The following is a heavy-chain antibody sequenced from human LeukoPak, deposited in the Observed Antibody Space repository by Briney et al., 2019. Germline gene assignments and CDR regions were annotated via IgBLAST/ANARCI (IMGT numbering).Heavy chain of an antibody. D-gene: IGHD2-15*01. CDR1: GYTFPSYG. J-gene: IGHJ4*02. CDR3: ARWWLSGTSDY. V-gene: IGHV1-18*01. Sequence: ASVKVSFKASGYTFPSYGSSWVRQAPCQGREWMGWISSYNCNTNYVQKLRGRVTMTTDTSTSTAYMELRSLRSDDTAVYFCARWWLSGTSDYWGQGTLVTVSS. CDR2: ISSYNCNT.